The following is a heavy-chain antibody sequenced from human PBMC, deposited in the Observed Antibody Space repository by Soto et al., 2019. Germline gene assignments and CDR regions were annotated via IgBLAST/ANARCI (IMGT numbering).Heavy chain of an antibody. Sequence: LQILSRPCAISGDSVSSNSDAGKWTRNSTSKGLEWLGRTYDRSKWDNDYAVSVKSGINTKQDTSKKQFSLQLNSLNAEDTAVYYCAMGTRAAGTRAFEPWDQETQLTISS. V-gene: IGHV6-1*01. CDR1: GDSVSSNSDA. CDR3: AMGTRAAGTRAFEP. D-gene: IGHD6-13*01. CDR2: TYDRSKWDN. J-gene: IGHJ5*02.